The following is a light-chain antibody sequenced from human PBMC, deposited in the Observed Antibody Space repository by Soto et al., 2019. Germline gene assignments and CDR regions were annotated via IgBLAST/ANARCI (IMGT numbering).Light chain of an antibody. CDR2: LGS. V-gene: IGKV2-28*01. J-gene: IGKJ3*01. CDR3: MQGLRTPFT. CDR1: QSLLHSNGYNY. Sequence: DLVMTQSPLSLPVTPGEPASISCRSSQSLLHSNGYNYLDWYLQKPGQSPQLLIYLGSNRASGVPDRFSGSGSGTDFTLKISRVEAEDVGVYYCMQGLRTPFTFGPGTKVEIK.